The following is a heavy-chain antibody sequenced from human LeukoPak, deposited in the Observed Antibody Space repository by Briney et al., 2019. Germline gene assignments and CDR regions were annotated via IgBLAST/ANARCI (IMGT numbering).Heavy chain of an antibody. V-gene: IGHV1-69*01. Sequence: SVKVFCKASGGTFSSYAISWVRQAPGQGLEWMGGIIPIFGTANYAQKFQGRVTITADESTSTAYMELSSLRSEDTAVYYCARVPEPTYYDFWSGPQGNAFDIWGQGTMVTVSS. J-gene: IGHJ3*02. CDR2: IIPIFGTA. CDR3: ARVPEPTYYDFWSGPQGNAFDI. D-gene: IGHD3-3*01. CDR1: GGTFSSYA.